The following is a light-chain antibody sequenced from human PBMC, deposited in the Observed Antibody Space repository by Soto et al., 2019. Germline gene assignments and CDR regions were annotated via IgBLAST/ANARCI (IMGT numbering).Light chain of an antibody. Sequence: EIVLTQSPGTLSLSPGERATLSCRASQSVSTYLAWYQQKPGQAPRLLIYGASSRATGIPDRFRGSGSGTEFTLTISSLQSEDCAIYYCQQYNDWPLTFGQGTKVDIK. CDR2: GAS. V-gene: IGKV3D-15*01. CDR3: QQYNDWPLT. CDR1: QSVSTY. J-gene: IGKJ1*01.